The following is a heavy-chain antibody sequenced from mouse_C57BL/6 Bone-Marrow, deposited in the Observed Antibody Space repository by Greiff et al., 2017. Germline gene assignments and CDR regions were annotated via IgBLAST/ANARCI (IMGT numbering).Heavy chain of an antibody. CDR3: APNWDEGGY. CDR2: IHPNSGST. V-gene: IGHV1-64*01. D-gene: IGHD4-1*01. Sequence: VQLLQPGAELVKPGASVKFSCTASGYTFTSYWMHWVKQRPGQGLEWIGMIHPNSGSTNYNEKFKSKATLTVNKSSSTAYMRLSSLTAEDYAVYYWAPNWDEGGYWGQGTTLTVSS. J-gene: IGHJ2*01. CDR1: GYTFTSYW.